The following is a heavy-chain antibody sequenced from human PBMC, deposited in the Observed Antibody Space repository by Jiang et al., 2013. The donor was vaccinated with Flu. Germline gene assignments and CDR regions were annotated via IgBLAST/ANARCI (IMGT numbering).Heavy chain of an antibody. CDR1: GFAFSFYA. J-gene: IGHJ3*02. CDR2: ISYDGSDE. V-gene: IGHV3-30*18. D-gene: IGHD4-17*01. CDR3: AKDLSPSTYGDYVGSAFDI. Sequence: ASGFAFSFYAMHWVRQAPGKGLEWVAIISYDGSDEYYADSVKGRFTISRDSSKTTLYLQMNSLRAEDTAVYYCAKDLSPSTYGDYVGSAFDIWGQGTTVTVSS.